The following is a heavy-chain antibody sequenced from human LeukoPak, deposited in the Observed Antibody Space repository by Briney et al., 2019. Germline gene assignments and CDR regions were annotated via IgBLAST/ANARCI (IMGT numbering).Heavy chain of an antibody. Sequence: ASVKVSCKASGGTFSSYAISWVRQAPGQGLEWMGWINPSSGDTEYAQKFQGRVTMTRDTSISTAYMELSRLRYDDTAVYYCARPDCGGDCRLIQYWGQGTLVTVSS. J-gene: IGHJ1*01. CDR3: ARPDCGGDCRLIQY. CDR2: INPSSGDT. V-gene: IGHV1-2*02. D-gene: IGHD2-21*01. CDR1: GGTFSSYA.